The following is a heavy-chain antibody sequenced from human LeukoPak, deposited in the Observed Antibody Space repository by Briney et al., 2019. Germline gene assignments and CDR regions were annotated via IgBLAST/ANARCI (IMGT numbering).Heavy chain of an antibody. J-gene: IGHJ4*02. Sequence: ASVKVSCKASGYTFTSYAMNWVRQAPGQGLEWMGWINTNTGNPTYAQGFTGRFVFSLDTSVSTAYLQISSLKAEDTAVYYCASPPDTAMVMGSLDYWGQGTLVTVSS. V-gene: IGHV7-4-1*02. CDR1: GYTFTSYA. D-gene: IGHD5-18*01. CDR3: ASPPDTAMVMGSLDY. CDR2: INTNTGNP.